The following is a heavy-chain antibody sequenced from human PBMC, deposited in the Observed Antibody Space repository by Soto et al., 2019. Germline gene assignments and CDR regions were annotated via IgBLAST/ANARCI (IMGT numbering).Heavy chain of an antibody. CDR2: ISGGGGTT. D-gene: IGHD6-13*01. CDR1: GFTFTSYA. CDR3: AKGSRDYTSSWYF. V-gene: IGHV3-23*01. J-gene: IGHJ4*02. Sequence: PVGSLRLSCAASGFTFTSYAMSWVRQAPGKGLEWVSSISGGGGTTHYADSVKGRFTISRDNSKDTLYLQMNSLRAEDTAVYYCAKGSRDYTSSWYFWGQGTLVTVSS.